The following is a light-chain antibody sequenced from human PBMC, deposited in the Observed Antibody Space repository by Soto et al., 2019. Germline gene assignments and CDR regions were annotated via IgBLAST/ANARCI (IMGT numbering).Light chain of an antibody. CDR1: QSVSRN. J-gene: IGKJ1*01. V-gene: IGKV3-15*01. CDR3: QQYNNWPRT. Sequence: EIVMTQSPATLSVSPGERATLSCRASQSVSRNLAWYQQRPGQAPRLLIYGASTRATGIPARFSGSGSGTEFTLTISSLQSEDFAVYYCQQYNNWPRTFGQGTQVEIK. CDR2: GAS.